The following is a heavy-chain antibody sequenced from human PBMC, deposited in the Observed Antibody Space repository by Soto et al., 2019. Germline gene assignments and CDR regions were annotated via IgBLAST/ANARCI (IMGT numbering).Heavy chain of an antibody. CDR2: IYYSGST. D-gene: IGHD5-18*01. CDR1: GGSISSYY. J-gene: IGHJ4*02. CDR3: ARGAMVQLFDY. V-gene: IGHV4-59*01. Sequence: PSETLSLTCTVSGGSISSYYWSWIRQPPGKGLEWIGYIYYSGSTNYNPSLKSRVTISVDTSKNQFSLKLSSVTAADTAVYYGARGAMVQLFDYWGQGTLVTVSS.